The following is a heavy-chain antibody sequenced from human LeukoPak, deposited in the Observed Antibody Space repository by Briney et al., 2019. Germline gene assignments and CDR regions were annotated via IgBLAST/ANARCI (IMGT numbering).Heavy chain of an antibody. V-gene: IGHV1-69*06. Sequence: GASVKVSCKASGGTFSSYAISWVRQAPGQGLEWMGGIIPIFGTANYAQKFQGRVTITADKSTSTAYMELSSLRSEDTAVYYCARAVSDFWSGYFPYYMDVWGKGTTVTVSS. CDR1: GGTFSSYA. CDR2: IIPIFGTA. D-gene: IGHD3-3*01. CDR3: ARAVSDFWSGYFPYYMDV. J-gene: IGHJ6*03.